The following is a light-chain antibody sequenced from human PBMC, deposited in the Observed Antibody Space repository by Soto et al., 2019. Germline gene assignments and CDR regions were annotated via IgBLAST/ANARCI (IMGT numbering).Light chain of an antibody. J-gene: IGKJ2*01. V-gene: IGKV1-9*01. CDR2: DSS. Sequence: DIQLTQSPSFLSASVEDRVTISCRASYDISSSLAWYQQEPGKPPKLLSYDSSTLQTGVPSRFTGSGSGRKFTLTISGLQFGDFATYFCQQLSQYPYTFGQGTKLEI. CDR3: QQLSQYPYT. CDR1: YDISSS.